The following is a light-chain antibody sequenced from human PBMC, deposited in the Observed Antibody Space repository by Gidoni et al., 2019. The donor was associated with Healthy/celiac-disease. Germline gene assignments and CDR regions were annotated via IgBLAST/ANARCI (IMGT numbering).Light chain of an antibody. Sequence: DIQMTQSPSSLSASVGDRVTITCRASQSISNYLAWYQQKPGKVPKLLIYAASTLQSGVPSRFSGSGSGTDFTLTISSLQPEDVATYYCQKYNSAPRTFXPXTKVDIK. CDR3: QKYNSAPRT. CDR1: QSISNY. J-gene: IGKJ3*01. CDR2: AAS. V-gene: IGKV1-27*01.